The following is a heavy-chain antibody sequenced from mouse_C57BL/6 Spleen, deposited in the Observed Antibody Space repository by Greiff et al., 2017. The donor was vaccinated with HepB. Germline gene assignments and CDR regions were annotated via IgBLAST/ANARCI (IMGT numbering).Heavy chain of an antibody. V-gene: IGHV5-12*01. CDR1: GFTFSDYY. D-gene: IGHD1-1*01. Sequence: EVQLQESGGGLVQPGGSLKLSCAASGFTFSDYYMYWVRQTPEKRLEWVAYISNGGGSTYYPDTVKGRFTISRDNAKNTLYLQMSRLKSEDTAMYYCARHPHYYGSSEGDAMDYWGQGTSVTVSS. J-gene: IGHJ4*01. CDR2: ISNGGGST. CDR3: ARHPHYYGSSEGDAMDY.